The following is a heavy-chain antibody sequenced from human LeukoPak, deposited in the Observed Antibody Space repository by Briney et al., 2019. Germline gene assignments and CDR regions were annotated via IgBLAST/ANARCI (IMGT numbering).Heavy chain of an antibody. V-gene: IGHV1-8*01. CDR1: GYTFTNLD. D-gene: IGHD1/OR15-1a*01. CDR3: ASNPPNTRDFYY. CDR2: MSPNSGDT. J-gene: IGHJ4*02. Sequence: GASVKVSCKPSGYTFTNLDINWLRQAPGQGLEWMGWMSPNSGDTGYAQKFQGRVSMTRDIFKSTAYMELSSLRSEDTAIYYCASNPPNTRDFYYWGLGTLVTVSS.